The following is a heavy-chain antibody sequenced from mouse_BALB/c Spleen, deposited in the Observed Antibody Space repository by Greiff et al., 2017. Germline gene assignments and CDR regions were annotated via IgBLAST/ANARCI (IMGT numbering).Heavy chain of an antibody. CDR3: ARTYGYEGWFAY. V-gene: IGHV3-2*02. CDR2: ISYSGST. CDR1: GYSITSDYA. J-gene: IGHJ3*01. D-gene: IGHD1-2*01. Sequence: EVKLQESGPGLVKPSQSLSLTSTVTGYSITSDYAWNWIRQFPGNKLEWMGYISYSGSTSYNPSLKSRISITRDTSKNQFFLQLNSVTTEDTATYYCARTYGYEGWFAYWGQGTLVTVSA.